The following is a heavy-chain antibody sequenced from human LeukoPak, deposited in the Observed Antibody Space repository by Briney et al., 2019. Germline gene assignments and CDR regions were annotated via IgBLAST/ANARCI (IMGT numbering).Heavy chain of an antibody. CDR3: ARDDLGQFDP. CDR1: GFTFSSYA. J-gene: IGHJ5*02. D-gene: IGHD2-21*02. V-gene: IGHV3-64*01. CDR2: ISSNGGST. Sequence: GGSLRLSCAASGFTFSSYAMHWVRQAPGKGLEYVSAISSNGGSTYYANSVKGRFTISRDNSKNTLYLQMGSLRAEDMAVYYCARDDLGQFDPWGQGTLVTASS.